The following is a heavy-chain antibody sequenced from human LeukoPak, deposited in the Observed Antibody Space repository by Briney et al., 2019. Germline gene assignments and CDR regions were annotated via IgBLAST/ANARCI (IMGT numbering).Heavy chain of an antibody. Sequence: SETLSLPCTVSGGSISSTSYHWGWIRQPPGKGLEWIGTIYYSGTTYYNPSLKSRVTISVDTSKNQFSLKLSSVIAADTAVYYCARVAAARTRWFDPWGQGTLVAVSS. CDR2: IYYSGTT. D-gene: IGHD6-13*01. CDR1: GGSISSTSYH. CDR3: ARVAAARTRWFDP. V-gene: IGHV4-39*01. J-gene: IGHJ5*02.